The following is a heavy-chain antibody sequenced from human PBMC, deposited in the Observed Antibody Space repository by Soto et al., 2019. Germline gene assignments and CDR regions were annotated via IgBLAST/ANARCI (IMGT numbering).Heavy chain of an antibody. D-gene: IGHD2-15*01. CDR1: GFTFSDHY. CDR3: TRVHLGAPTRYFDY. CDR2: VKNKANRYTT. Sequence: EVQLVESGGGLVQPGGSLRLSCAASGFTFSDHYMDWVRQAPGKGLEWVGRVKNKANRYTTEYAASVKGRCTISRDDSSDLLFLQMNSLKTDDTALYYCTRVHLGAPTRYFDYWVQGALVTVSS. J-gene: IGHJ4*02. V-gene: IGHV3-72*01.